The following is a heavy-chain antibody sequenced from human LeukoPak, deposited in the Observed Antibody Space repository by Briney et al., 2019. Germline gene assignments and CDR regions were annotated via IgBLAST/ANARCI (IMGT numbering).Heavy chain of an antibody. D-gene: IGHD5-18*01. CDR3: AKDRTGYSYGYFLSP. CDR2: ISGSGGAT. CDR1: GFTFSSYA. Sequence: SGGSLRLSCAASGFTFSSYAMTWIRQAPGKGLEWVSVISGSGGATFYADSVKGRLTISRDNSKNTLYLQMNSLRAEDTAVYYCAKDRTGYSYGYFLSPWGQGTLVTVSS. V-gene: IGHV3-23*01. J-gene: IGHJ5*02.